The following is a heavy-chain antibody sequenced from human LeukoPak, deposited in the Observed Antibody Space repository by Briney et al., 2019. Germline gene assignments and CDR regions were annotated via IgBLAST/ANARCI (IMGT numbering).Heavy chain of an antibody. D-gene: IGHD5-18*01. CDR3: ARARGNTYGYFEY. Sequence: QPGGSLRLSCAASGLTLSGYCMHWVRQAPGKGLVWVSRINGDASSTSYADSVKGRFTISRDNAKSTLYLQMNSLRVEDTAVYYCARARGNTYGYFEYWGQGTPVTVSS. CDR1: GLTLSGYC. CDR2: INGDASST. J-gene: IGHJ4*02. V-gene: IGHV3-74*01.